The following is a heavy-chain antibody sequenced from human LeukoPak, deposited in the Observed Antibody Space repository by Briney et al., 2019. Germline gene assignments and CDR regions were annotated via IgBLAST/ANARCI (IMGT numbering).Heavy chain of an antibody. CDR3: GRFGYVAAVDS. Sequence: GGSLRLSCTASGFTFSSYWMTWVRQAPGKGPGWVANIEPAGSATYYVDSVKGRFTISRDNAKNLLYLQMNSLRAEDSAVYHCGRFGYVAAVDSWGQGALVTVSS. CDR2: IEPAGSAT. V-gene: IGHV3-7*01. CDR1: GFTFSSYW. D-gene: IGHD2-15*01. J-gene: IGHJ4*02.